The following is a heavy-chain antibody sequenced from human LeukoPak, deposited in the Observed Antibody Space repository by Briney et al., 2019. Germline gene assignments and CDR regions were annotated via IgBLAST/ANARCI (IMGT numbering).Heavy chain of an antibody. D-gene: IGHD2-2*01. V-gene: IGHV4-34*01. CDR3: ARPVCSSTSCSFDY. Sequence: SETLSLTCTVSGGSISSYYWSWIRQPPGKGLEWIGEINHSGSTNYNPSLKSRVTISVDTSKNQFSLKLSSVTAADTAVYYCARPVCSSTSCSFDYWGQGTLVTVSS. CDR1: GGSISSYY. J-gene: IGHJ4*02. CDR2: INHSGST.